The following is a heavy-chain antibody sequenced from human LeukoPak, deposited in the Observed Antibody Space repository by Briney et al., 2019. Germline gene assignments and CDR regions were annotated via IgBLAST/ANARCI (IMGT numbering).Heavy chain of an antibody. V-gene: IGHV4-39*01. J-gene: IGHJ4*02. CDR3: ARHPGFLRDFDY. CDR1: GGSISSSSYY. D-gene: IGHD3-3*01. CDR2: IYYSGST. Sequence: KPSETLSLTCTVSGGSISSSSYYWGWIRQPPGKGLEWIGSIYYSGSTYYNPSVKSRVTIFVDTSKNQFSLKLSSVTAADTAVYYCARHPGFLRDFDYWGQGTLVTVSS.